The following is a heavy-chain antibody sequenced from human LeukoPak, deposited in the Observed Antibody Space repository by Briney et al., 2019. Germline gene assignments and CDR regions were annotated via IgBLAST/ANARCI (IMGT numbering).Heavy chain of an antibody. CDR2: ITRRSSNL. J-gene: IGHJ4*02. Sequence: GGSLRLSCVASGLTFTYSDFNWIRQAPGKGLEWLSTITRRSSNLYCADSVKGRFTTSRDDAKDSVYLQMENLRVEDTAIYYCARNFDSWGQGTLVTVSS. CDR3: ARNFDS. CDR1: GLTFTYSD. V-gene: IGHV3-69-1*02.